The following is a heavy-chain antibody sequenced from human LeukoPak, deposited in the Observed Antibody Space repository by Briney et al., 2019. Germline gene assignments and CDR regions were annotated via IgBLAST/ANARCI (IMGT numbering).Heavy chain of an antibody. CDR3: ARGPAGGY. CDR2: ISNYNGDT. CDR1: GYTFNAYG. J-gene: IGHJ4*02. Sequence: ASVKVSCKASGYTFNAYGTSWVRQAPGQGLEWMGWISNYNGDTKYAQNVQDRVTMTTDTSTSTAYMELRSLTSDDTAVYYCARGPAGGYWGQGTLVTVSS. D-gene: IGHD3-16*01. V-gene: IGHV1-18*01.